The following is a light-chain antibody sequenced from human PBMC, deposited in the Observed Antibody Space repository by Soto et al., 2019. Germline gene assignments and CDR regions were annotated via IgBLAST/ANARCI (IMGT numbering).Light chain of an antibody. J-gene: IGLJ2*01. CDR2: GNS. Sequence: QAVVTQPPSVSGAPGQRVTISCTGSSSNIGAGYDVHWYQPLPGTAPKLLIYGNSNRPSGVPDRFSGSKSGTSAPLAITGLQAEDEADYYCQSYDSSLSGSVVFGGGTQLTVL. V-gene: IGLV1-40*01. CDR3: QSYDSSLSGSVV. CDR1: SSNIGAGYD.